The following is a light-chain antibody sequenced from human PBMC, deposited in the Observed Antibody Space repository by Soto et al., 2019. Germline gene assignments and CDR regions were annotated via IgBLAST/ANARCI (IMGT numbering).Light chain of an antibody. CDR3: QHLNTYPRT. CDR2: GAS. J-gene: IGKJ2*01. V-gene: IGKV1-9*01. Sequence: DIQLTQSPSFLSASVGDRVTITCRASQGISSYLAWYQQPPGKAPKLLIYGASTLQRGVSSRFSGRGSGREFTLTISSLQPEDFATYYCQHLNTYPRTFGQGTKLEVK. CDR1: QGISSY.